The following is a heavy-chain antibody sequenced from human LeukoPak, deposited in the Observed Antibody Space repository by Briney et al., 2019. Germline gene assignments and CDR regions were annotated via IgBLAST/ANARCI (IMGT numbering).Heavy chain of an antibody. CDR1: GYTFTSYD. CDR2: MNPNSGNT. V-gene: IGHV1-8*01. CDR3: ARGRRYCSGGSCYSSGEDY. Sequence: ASVKVSCKASGYTFTSYDINWVRQATGQGLEWMGWMNPNSGNTGYAQKFQGRVTMTRNTSISTAYMELSSLRSEDTAVYYCARGRRYCSGGSCYSSGEDYWGQGTLVTVSP. D-gene: IGHD2-15*01. J-gene: IGHJ4*02.